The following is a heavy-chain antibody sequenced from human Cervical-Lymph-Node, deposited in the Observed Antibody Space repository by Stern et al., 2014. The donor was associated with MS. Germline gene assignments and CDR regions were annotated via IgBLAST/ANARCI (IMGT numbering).Heavy chain of an antibody. Sequence: QVTLRESGPALVRPTQTLTLTCTFSGFSLNTNKMRVNWIRQPPGKGLEWLARIDWDGDEFYSTSLRTRLAVSKDTSNNQVVLTMTNMDPADTATYFCARMTPKSGATNFDYWGPGMLVTVSS. CDR2: IDWDGDE. CDR3: ARMTPKSGATNFDY. V-gene: IGHV2-70*04. CDR1: GFSLNTNKMR. J-gene: IGHJ4*02. D-gene: IGHD1-26*01.